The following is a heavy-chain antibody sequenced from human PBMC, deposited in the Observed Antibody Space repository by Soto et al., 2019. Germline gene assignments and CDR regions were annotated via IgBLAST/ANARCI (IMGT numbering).Heavy chain of an antibody. V-gene: IGHV1-69*10. J-gene: IGHJ4*02. Sequence: SVKVSCKASGYTFTGYYLHWVRQAPGQGLEWLGGIIPVLGVGDNAQKFQGRVTITADASTSTAYLELSSLRSEDTALYYCAREAGYTYGYVFDYWGQGTLVTVSS. D-gene: IGHD5-18*01. CDR3: AREAGYTYGYVFDY. CDR2: IIPVLGVG. CDR1: GYTFTGYY.